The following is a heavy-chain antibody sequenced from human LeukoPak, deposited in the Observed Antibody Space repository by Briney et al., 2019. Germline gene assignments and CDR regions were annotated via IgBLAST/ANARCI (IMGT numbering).Heavy chain of an antibody. CDR2: INTDGNTR. V-gene: IGHV3-74*01. Sequence: GGSLGLSCATSGFTFSTSWMHWVRQAPGKGLVWASRINTDGNTRDYADSVKGRFTISRDNAKNTLYLQMNSLRAEDTAVYYCVRDMGYYDKVWGQGTLVTVSS. CDR3: VRDMGYYDKV. CDR1: GFTFSTSW. D-gene: IGHD3-22*01. J-gene: IGHJ4*02.